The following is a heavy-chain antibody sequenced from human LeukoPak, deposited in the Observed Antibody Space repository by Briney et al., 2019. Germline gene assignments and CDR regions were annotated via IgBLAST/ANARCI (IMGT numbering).Heavy chain of an antibody. CDR2: IHTSGST. J-gene: IGHJ4*02. V-gene: IGHV4-4*09. Sequence: SETLSLTCTVSGGSISSYYWSWIRQPPGKGLEWIGYIHTSGSTNYNPSLKSRVTISVDTSKNQFSLKLSSVTAADTAVYYCARHASGSYISHFDYWGQGTLVTVSS. CDR3: ARHASGSYISHFDY. D-gene: IGHD1-26*01. CDR1: GGSISSYY.